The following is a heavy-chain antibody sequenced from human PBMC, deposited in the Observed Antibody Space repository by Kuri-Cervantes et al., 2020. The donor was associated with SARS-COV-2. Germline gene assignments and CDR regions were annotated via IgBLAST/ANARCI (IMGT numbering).Heavy chain of an antibody. D-gene: IGHD1-26*01. Sequence: ASVKVSCKASGGTFTTYGFTWVRQAPGKGLEWMGGFDPEDGETIYAQKFQGRVTMTEDTSTDTAYMELSSLRSEDTAVYYCATSPPIVGASNWFDPWGQGTLVTVSS. V-gene: IGHV1-24*01. CDR2: FDPEDGET. CDR1: GGTFTTYG. J-gene: IGHJ5*02. CDR3: ATSPPIVGASNWFDP.